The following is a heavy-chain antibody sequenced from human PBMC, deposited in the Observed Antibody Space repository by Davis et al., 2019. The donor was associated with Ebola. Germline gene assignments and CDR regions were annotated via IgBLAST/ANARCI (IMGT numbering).Heavy chain of an antibody. V-gene: IGHV5-51*01. D-gene: IGHD4-17*01. CDR1: GYSFTSYW. CDR3: ARALLATTVTDYYYYGMDV. CDR2: IYPGDSDT. J-gene: IGHJ6*02. Sequence: GESLKISCKGSGYSFTSYWIGWVRQMPGKGLEWMGIIYPGDSDTRYSPSFQGQVTISADKSISNAYLQWSSLKASDTAMYYCARALLATTVTDYYYYGMDVWGQGTTVTVSS.